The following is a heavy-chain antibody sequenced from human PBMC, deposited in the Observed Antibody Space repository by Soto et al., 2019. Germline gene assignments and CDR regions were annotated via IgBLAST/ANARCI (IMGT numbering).Heavy chain of an antibody. D-gene: IGHD6-19*01. Sequence: PSETLSLTCSVSGGSISGSYWSWIRQSPGKGLEWLGYVYYTGSTNYSPSLRSRVSISVDTSKNQFSLKLSSVTAADTAVYYCASGSGWRNYFDHWGQGTPVTVSS. CDR2: VYYTGST. CDR1: GGSISGSY. J-gene: IGHJ4*02. V-gene: IGHV4-59*01. CDR3: ASGSGWRNYFDH.